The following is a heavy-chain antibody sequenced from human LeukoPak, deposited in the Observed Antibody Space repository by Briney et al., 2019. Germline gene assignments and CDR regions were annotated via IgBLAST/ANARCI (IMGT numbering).Heavy chain of an antibody. CDR1: GYTFTSYD. J-gene: IGHJ4*02. Sequence: ASVKVSCKASGYTFTSYDINWVRQATGQGPEWMGWMNPNSGNTGYAQKFQGRVTMTRNTSISTAYMELSSLRSEDTAVYYCARSSALAVAGTGFDYWGQGTLVTVSS. CDR2: MNPNSGNT. CDR3: ARSSALAVAGTGFDY. V-gene: IGHV1-8*01. D-gene: IGHD6-19*01.